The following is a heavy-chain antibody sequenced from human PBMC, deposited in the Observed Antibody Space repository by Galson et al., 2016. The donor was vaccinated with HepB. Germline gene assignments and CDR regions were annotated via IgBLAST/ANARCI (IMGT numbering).Heavy chain of an antibody. CDR2: IDPSDSQT. V-gene: IGHV5-10-1*01. Sequence: QSGAEVKKPGESLRISCQGSGYRFTSYWISWVRQMPGKGLEWTGRIDPSDSQTNYSPSFQGHVTISDDKSISTAYLQGSSLKASDTAMYYCARLINRDGYSNDVLEMWGQGTMVTVSS. J-gene: IGHJ3*02. D-gene: IGHD5-24*01. CDR3: ARLINRDGYSNDVLEM. CDR1: GYRFTSYW.